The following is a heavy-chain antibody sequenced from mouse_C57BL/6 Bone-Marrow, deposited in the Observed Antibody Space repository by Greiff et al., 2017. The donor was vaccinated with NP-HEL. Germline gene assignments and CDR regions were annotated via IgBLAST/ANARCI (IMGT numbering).Heavy chain of an antibody. CDR1: GFTFSDYY. CDR3: ARGALYYYGYWYFDV. D-gene: IGHD1-1*01. CDR2: INYDGSST. Sequence: EVHLVESEGGLVQPGSSMKLSCTASGFTFSDYYMAWVRQVPEKGLEWVANINYDGSSTYYLDSLKSRFIISRDNAKNILYLQMSSLKSEDTATYYCARGALYYYGYWYFDVWGTGTTVTVSS. J-gene: IGHJ1*03. V-gene: IGHV5-16*01.